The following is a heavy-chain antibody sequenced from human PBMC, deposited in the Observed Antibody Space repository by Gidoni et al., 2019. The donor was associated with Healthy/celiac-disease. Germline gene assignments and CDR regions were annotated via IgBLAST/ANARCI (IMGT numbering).Heavy chain of an antibody. CDR3: AREGLCSSTSCSDYYYYYMDV. CDR1: GFTFDYYG. D-gene: IGHD2-2*01. CDR2: INWNGGST. J-gene: IGHJ6*03. Sequence: EVQLVESGGGVVRPGGSLRLSCAASGFTFDYYGLRWFRQAPGKGLEWVSGINWNGGSTGYADAVKGRFTISRDNAKNSLYLQMNSLRAEDTALYYCAREGLCSSTSCSDYYYYYMDVWGKGTTVTVSS. V-gene: IGHV3-20*04.